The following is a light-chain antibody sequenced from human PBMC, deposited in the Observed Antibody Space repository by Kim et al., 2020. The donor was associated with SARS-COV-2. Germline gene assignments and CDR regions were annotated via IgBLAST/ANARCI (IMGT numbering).Light chain of an antibody. J-gene: IGKJ2*01. CDR3: HQVNSYPHT. V-gene: IGKV1-9*01. CDR2: AAS. CDR1: RAISIY. Sequence: SASVGGRATITCRASRAISIYVAWYQQKPGKAPKLLIYAASILQSGVPSRFSGSGSGTEFTLTISSLQTEDSATYYCHQVNSYPHTFGQGTKLEI.